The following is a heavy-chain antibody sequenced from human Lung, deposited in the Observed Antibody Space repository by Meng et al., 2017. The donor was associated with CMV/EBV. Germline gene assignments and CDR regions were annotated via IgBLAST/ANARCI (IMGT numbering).Heavy chain of an antibody. Sequence: QLQLVQVWAGVKKPGFSVKVACKTSGGSFSTDTFSWVRQAPGQGLEWMGGLIPVLNKAKSAPRFQDRVTFTADETTTTAYMELSSLTFEDTAVYFCARGRGNQPLFDFWGQGTLVTVSS. D-gene: IGHD2/OR15-2a*01. CDR3: ARGRGNQPLFDF. J-gene: IGHJ4*02. V-gene: IGHV1-69*10. CDR2: LIPVLNKA. CDR1: GGSFSTDT.